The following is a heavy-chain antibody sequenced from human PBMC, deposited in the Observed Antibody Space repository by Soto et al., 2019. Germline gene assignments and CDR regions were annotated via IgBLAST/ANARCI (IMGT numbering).Heavy chain of an antibody. CDR2: IKQDGSEK. D-gene: IGHD6-6*01. Sequence: PGGSLRLSCAASGFTFSSYWMSWVRQAPGKGLEWVANIKQDGSEKHYVDSVKGRFTISRDNAKNSLYLQMNSLRAEDTAVYYCAREFIAAPYGGNDYWGQGTLVTVSS. CDR3: AREFIAAPYGGNDY. CDR1: GFTFSSYW. V-gene: IGHV3-7*01. J-gene: IGHJ4*02.